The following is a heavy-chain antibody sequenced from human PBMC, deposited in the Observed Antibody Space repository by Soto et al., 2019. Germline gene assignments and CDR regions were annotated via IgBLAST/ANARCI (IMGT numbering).Heavy chain of an antibody. D-gene: IGHD3-3*01. V-gene: IGHV1-2*02. CDR3: ARGGGVGVAGSAAFDM. Sequence: QLHLVQSGAVVKKPGASVTVSCSASGYPVTAYYMHWVRQAPGRGLEWMGGINPATGAPKYTQTFQGRVTIPRATSTSTVFMELGGLTSEATAVFYWARGGGVGVAGSAAFDMWGQGTLVTVSS. J-gene: IGHJ3*02. CDR1: GYPVTAYY. CDR2: INPATGAP.